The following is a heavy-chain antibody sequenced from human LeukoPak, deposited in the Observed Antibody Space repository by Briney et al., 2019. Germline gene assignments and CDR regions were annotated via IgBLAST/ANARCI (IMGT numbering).Heavy chain of an antibody. J-gene: IGHJ6*02. V-gene: IGHV1-18*01. Sequence: ASVKVSCKASGYTFTDYGVNWVRQAPGQGLEWMGWISAYNGNTNYAQNLQGRVTMTIDASTNTAYMELRSLISDDTAVYYCARRLTDSGCYYPYYYYGMDVWGQGTTVTVSS. CDR1: GYTFTDYG. CDR2: ISAYNGNT. CDR3: ARRLTDSGCYYPYYYYGMDV. D-gene: IGHD3-22*01.